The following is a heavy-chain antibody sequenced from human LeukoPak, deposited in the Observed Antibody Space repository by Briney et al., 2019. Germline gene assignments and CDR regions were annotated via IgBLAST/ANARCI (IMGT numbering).Heavy chain of an antibody. Sequence: GGSLRPSCAASGFTFSSYSMNWVRQAPGKGLEWVSSISSSSSYIYYADSVKGRFTISRDNAKNSLYLQMNSLRAEDTAVYYCARDLGFKDFWSGLYGMDVWGQGTTVTVSS. CDR3: ARDLGFKDFWSGLYGMDV. D-gene: IGHD3-3*01. CDR2: ISSSSSYI. V-gene: IGHV3-21*01. CDR1: GFTFSSYS. J-gene: IGHJ6*02.